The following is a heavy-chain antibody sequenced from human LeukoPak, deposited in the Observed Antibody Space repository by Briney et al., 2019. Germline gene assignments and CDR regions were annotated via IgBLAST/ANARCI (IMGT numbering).Heavy chain of an antibody. J-gene: IGHJ4*02. CDR2: IRFDGSKK. D-gene: IGHD3-10*01. Sequence: GGSLRLSCAASGFTSSSYSMNWVRQAPGKGLEWVAFIRFDGSKKYYADSVKGRFTISRDNSKNTLYLQMNSLRAEDTSVYYCAKDGPTMVRGIIRTPQFDYWGQGTLVTVSS. CDR3: AKDGPTMVRGIIRTPQFDY. V-gene: IGHV3-30*02. CDR1: GFTSSSYS.